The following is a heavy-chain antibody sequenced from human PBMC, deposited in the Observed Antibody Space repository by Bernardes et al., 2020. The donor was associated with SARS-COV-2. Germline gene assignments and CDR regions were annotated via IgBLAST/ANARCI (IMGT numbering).Heavy chain of an antibody. J-gene: IGHJ6*02. CDR2: IKRDGSET. V-gene: IGHV3-7*03. CDR3: VRSAGMDV. CDR1: GFDFSDYW. Sequence: GGTLRLSCAVCGFDFSDYWMTWVRKAPGKGLEWVANIKRDGSETYYVDSVKGRFTISRDNAKNLVFLQMNGLRAEDTAVFYCVRSAGMDVWGQGTMVTVSS.